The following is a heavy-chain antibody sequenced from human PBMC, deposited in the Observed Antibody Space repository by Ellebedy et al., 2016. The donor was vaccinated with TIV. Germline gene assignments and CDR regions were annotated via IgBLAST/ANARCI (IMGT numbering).Heavy chain of an antibody. J-gene: IGHJ4*02. CDR2: ISVYNGNT. Sequence: ASVKVSCXASGYSFTSYGISWVRQAPGQGLEWMGWISVYNGNTNYAQKLQGRVTMTTDTSTSTAYMELRSLRSDDTAVYYCARLLYGDYLDYWGQGTLVTVSS. V-gene: IGHV1-18*01. CDR3: ARLLYGDYLDY. D-gene: IGHD4-17*01. CDR1: GYSFTSYG.